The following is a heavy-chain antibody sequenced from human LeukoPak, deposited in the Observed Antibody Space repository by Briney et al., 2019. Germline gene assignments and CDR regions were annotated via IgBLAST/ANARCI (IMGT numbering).Heavy chain of an antibody. CDR3: AGHYGDYANWFDP. J-gene: IGHJ5*02. V-gene: IGHV3-21*01. CDR2: ISSSSSYI. CDR1: GFTFSSYS. Sequence: GGSLRLSCAASGFTFSSYSMNWVRQAPGKGVEGVSSISSSSSYIYYADSVKGRFTISGDNAKNSLYLQMNSLRAEDTAVYYCAGHYGDYANWFDPWGQGTLVTVSS. D-gene: IGHD4-17*01.